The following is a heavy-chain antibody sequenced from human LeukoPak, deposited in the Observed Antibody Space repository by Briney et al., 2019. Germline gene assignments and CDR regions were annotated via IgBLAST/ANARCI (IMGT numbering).Heavy chain of an antibody. D-gene: IGHD1-7*01. CDR2: IYYSGST. CDR1: GGSISSYY. Sequence: PSETLSLTCSVFGGSISSYYWSWIRQPPGKGLEWIGYIYYSGSTNYNPSLKSRVTISVDTSKNQFSLKLSSVTAADTAVYYCAGQLELRYYGMDVWGQGTTVTVSS. CDR3: AGQLELRYYGMDV. V-gene: IGHV4-59*08. J-gene: IGHJ6*02.